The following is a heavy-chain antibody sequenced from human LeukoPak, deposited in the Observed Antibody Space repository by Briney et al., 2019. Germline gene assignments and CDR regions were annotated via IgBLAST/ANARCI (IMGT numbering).Heavy chain of an antibody. V-gene: IGHV4-39*07. Sequence: SETLSLTCTVSGGSISSSYSYWSWIRQPPGKGLEWIGEINHSGSTNYNPSLKSRVTISIDTSKNQFSLKLSSVTAADTAVYYCASGGHCSSTSCYKSTSRAFDIWGQGTMFTVSS. J-gene: IGHJ3*02. CDR3: ASGGHCSSTSCYKSTSRAFDI. CDR1: GGSISSSYSY. D-gene: IGHD2-2*02. CDR2: INHSGST.